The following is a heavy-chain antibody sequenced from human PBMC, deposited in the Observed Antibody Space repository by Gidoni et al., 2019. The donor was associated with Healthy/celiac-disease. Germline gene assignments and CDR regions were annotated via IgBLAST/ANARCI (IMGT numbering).Heavy chain of an antibody. Sequence: EVQLLESGGGLVQPGGSLRFSCAASGFTFSRDAMSWVRQAPGKGLEWVSAISGSGGSTYYADSVKGRFTISRDNSKNTLYLQMNSLRAEDTAVYYCAKREIVGATHDAFDIWGQGTMVTVSS. V-gene: IGHV3-23*01. CDR2: ISGSGGST. CDR3: AKREIVGATHDAFDI. J-gene: IGHJ3*02. CDR1: GFTFSRDA. D-gene: IGHD1-26*01.